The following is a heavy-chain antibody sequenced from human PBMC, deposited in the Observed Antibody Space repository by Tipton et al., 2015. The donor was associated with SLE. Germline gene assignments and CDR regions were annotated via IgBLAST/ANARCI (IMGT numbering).Heavy chain of an antibody. D-gene: IGHD5-12*01. J-gene: IGHJ4*02. Sequence: TLSLTCTVSGDSISSGPYHWSRVRQLPGKGLEWIGYIYYNGNSYYNPSLKGRMSLSVDTSRHHFSLKVNSVTAADTAMYCCARVNIRGYDSDFDYWGQGTMVTISS. CDR2: IYYNGNS. CDR3: ARVNIRGYDSDFDY. CDR1: GDSISSGPYH. V-gene: IGHV4-31*03.